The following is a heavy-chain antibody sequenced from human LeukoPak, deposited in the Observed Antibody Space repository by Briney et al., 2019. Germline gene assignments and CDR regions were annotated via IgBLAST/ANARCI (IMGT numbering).Heavy chain of an antibody. D-gene: IGHD6-19*01. V-gene: IGHV3-21*01. CDR3: ARVSSGWPLDY. J-gene: IGHJ4*02. CDR1: GFTFSSYG. CDR2: ISSSSSYI. Sequence: GGSLRLSCAASGFTFSSYGMNWVRQAPGKGLEWVSSISSSSSYIYYADSVKGRFTISRDNAKNSLYLQMNSLRAEDTAVYYCARVSSGWPLDYWGQGTLVTVSS.